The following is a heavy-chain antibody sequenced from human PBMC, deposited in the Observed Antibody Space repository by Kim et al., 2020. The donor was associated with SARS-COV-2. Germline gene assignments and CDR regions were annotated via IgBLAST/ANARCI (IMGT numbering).Heavy chain of an antibody. Sequence: GGSLRLSCAASGFTFSSYWMSWVRQARRKGLEWVANLNQDGTEKYYSGSVKGRFTISRDNAENLFYLQMNSLTAEDTAVYYCARSLWAADPPHWGQGVLVSVSS. CDR3: ARSLWAADPPH. J-gene: IGHJ4*02. V-gene: IGHV3-7*05. D-gene: IGHD1-26*01. CDR1: GFTFSSYW. CDR2: LNQDGTEK.